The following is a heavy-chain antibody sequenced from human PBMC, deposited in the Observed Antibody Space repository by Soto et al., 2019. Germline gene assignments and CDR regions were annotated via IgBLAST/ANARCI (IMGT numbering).Heavy chain of an antibody. Sequence: GGSLRLSCAASGFTFSSYWMHWVRQAPGEGLVWVSRINSDGSSTSYADSVKGRFTISRDNAKNTLYLQMNSLRAEDTAVYYCARCSPVGIVTGTRYYYYYCMGGRGRGSTVGVSS. CDR2: INSDGSST. CDR3: ARCSPVGIVTGTRYYYYYCMGG. D-gene: IGHD2-15*01. J-gene: IGHJ6*02. CDR1: GFTFSSYW. V-gene: IGHV3-74*01.